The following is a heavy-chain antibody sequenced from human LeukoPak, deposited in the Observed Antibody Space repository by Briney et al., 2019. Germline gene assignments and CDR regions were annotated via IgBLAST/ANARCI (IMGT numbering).Heavy chain of an antibody. J-gene: IGHJ4*02. D-gene: IGHD3-10*01. CDR3: ARSRGMSMNDKNLLY. Sequence: PGGSLRLSCAASGFTFSAYTLNWLRQAPGKGLEWVSSIKGSDNYIYNADSVAGRFTVSTDDAQNSIYLQMTSLRVEDTAIYYCARSRGMSMNDKNLLYWGQGSLVTVSS. CDR1: GFTFSAYT. V-gene: IGHV3-21*06. CDR2: IKGSDNYI.